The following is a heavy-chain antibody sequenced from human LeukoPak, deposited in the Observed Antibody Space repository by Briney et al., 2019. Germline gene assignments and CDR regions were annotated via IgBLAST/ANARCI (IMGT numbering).Heavy chain of an antibody. CDR3: ARGSGSKVIDY. J-gene: IGHJ4*02. Sequence: GGSLRLSCAASGFTVSSNYMSWVRQAPGKGLEWVSGIYSGGSTYYADSVKGRFTISRDNSKNTLYLQMNSLRAEDTAVYYCARGSGSKVIDYWGQGTLVTVSS. CDR2: IYSGGST. V-gene: IGHV3-66*01. CDR1: GFTVSSNY. D-gene: IGHD3-10*01.